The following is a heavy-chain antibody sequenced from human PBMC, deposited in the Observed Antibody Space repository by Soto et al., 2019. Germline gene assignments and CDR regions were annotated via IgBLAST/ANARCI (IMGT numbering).Heavy chain of an antibody. V-gene: IGHV3-23*01. Sequence: PGGSLRLSCAASGFTFSNYAMTWVRQAPGKGLEWVSGMTGNGDTTYYADSVKGRFTVFRDNSKNTLYLQMNSLRAEDMAIYYCARDCSSSSRSLWKYWGQGTLVTVSS. CDR1: GFTFSNYA. J-gene: IGHJ4*02. CDR2: MTGNGDTT. D-gene: IGHD2-2*01. CDR3: ARDCSSSSRSLWKY.